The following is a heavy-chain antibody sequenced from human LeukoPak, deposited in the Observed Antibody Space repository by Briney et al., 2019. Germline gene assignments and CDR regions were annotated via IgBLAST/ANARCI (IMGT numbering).Heavy chain of an antibody. CDR3: ARSSQSSSWGQGY. J-gene: IGHJ4*02. D-gene: IGHD6-13*01. CDR1: GGSSSSYY. CDR2: IYYSGST. Sequence: KASEALSLTCTVSGGSSSSYYWSWIQQPPGKELEWIGYIYYSGSTNYNPSLKSRVTISVDTSKNQFSLKLSSVTAADTAVYYCARSSQSSSWGQGYWGQGTLVTVSS. V-gene: IGHV4-59*01.